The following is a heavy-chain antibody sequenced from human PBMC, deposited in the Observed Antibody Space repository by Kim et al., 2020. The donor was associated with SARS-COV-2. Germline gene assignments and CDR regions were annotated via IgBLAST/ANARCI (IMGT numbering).Heavy chain of an antibody. CDR1: GGSFSGYY. Sequence: SETLSLTCAVYGGSFSGYYWSWIRQPPGKGLEWIGEINHSGSTNYNPSLKSRVTISVDTSKNQFSLKLSSVTAADTAVYYCARGKAPSYYYYMDVWGKGT. J-gene: IGHJ6*03. V-gene: IGHV4-34*01. CDR2: INHSGST. CDR3: ARGKAPSYYYYMDV.